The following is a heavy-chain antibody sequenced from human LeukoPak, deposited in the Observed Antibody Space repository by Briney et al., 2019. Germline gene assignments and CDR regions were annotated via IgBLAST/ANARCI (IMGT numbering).Heavy chain of an antibody. CDR3: GRRDFDVTRDFDY. CDR1: GFSFSSYN. Sequence: GGSLRLSCEASGFSFSSYNMNWVRQAPGKGLEWVSSISGTSSDIFYADSVKGRFTISRDNAKNSLYLQMNSLRAEDTAVYYCGRRDFDVTRDFDYWGQGTLDTVSS. CDR2: ISGTSSDI. J-gene: IGHJ4*02. D-gene: IGHD3-9*01. V-gene: IGHV3-21*01.